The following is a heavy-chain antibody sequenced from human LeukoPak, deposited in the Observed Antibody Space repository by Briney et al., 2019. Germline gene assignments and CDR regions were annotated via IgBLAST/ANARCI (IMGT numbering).Heavy chain of an antibody. J-gene: IGHJ4*02. CDR3: TTGPLSITMVRGVIIKPFDY. CDR2: IKSKTDGGTT. D-gene: IGHD3-10*01. CDR1: GFTFSDYY. V-gene: IGHV3-15*01. Sequence: GGSLRLSCAASGFTFSDYYMTWIRQAPGKGLEWVGRIKSKTDGGTTDYAAPVKGRFTISRDDSKNTLYLQMNSLKTEDTAVYYCTTGPLSITMVRGVIIKPFDYWGQGTLVTVSS.